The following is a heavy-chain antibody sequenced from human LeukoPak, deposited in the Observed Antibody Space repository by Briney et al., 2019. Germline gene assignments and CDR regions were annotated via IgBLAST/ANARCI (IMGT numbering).Heavy chain of an antibody. D-gene: IGHD1-26*01. CDR3: ARQSGSYYGSWFDP. J-gene: IGHJ5*02. CDR1: GFTFSSYA. V-gene: IGHV3-64*01. CDR2: ISSNGGST. Sequence: PGGSLRLSCAASGFTFSSYAMHWVRQAPGKGQEYVSAISSNGGSTYYANSVKGRFTISRDNSKNTLYLQMGSLRAEDMAVYYCARQSGSYYGSWFDPWGQGTLVTVSS.